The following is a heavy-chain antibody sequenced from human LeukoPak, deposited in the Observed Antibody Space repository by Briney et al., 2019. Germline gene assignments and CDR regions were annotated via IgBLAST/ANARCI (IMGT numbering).Heavy chain of an antibody. CDR1: GFSVSSYW. D-gene: IGHD2-15*01. Sequence: PGGSLRLSCATSGFSVSSYWLHWVRQSPAKGLVWVSRVYGNGRSTSYADSVKGRFTISRDNAKNTLYLHMTSLRVEDSAVYYCVRSFRIPYCSGNSCYPTDFDFWGQGTLVTVSS. CDR2: VYGNGRST. CDR3: VRSFRIPYCSGNSCYPTDFDF. J-gene: IGHJ4*02. V-gene: IGHV3-74*01.